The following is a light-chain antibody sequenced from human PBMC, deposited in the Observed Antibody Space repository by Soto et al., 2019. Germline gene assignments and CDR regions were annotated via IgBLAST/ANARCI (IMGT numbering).Light chain of an antibody. CDR2: LAS. CDR1: QTIDNY. V-gene: IGKV1-9*01. J-gene: IGKJ1*01. CDR3: QQLDSNRPWT. Sequence: IQLTQSPSSLSASVGDTVTISCRASQTIDNYLAWYQQYPGRAPKLLIYLASTLQSGVPSRFSGSGSGTDFALTVTSRQPEDFGTYYCQQLDSNRPWTFGQGTRVEIK.